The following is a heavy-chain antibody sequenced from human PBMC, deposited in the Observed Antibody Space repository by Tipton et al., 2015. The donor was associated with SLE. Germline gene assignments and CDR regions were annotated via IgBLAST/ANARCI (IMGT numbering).Heavy chain of an antibody. D-gene: IGHD2-21*01. J-gene: IGHJ4*02. Sequence: LRLSCTVSDGSISSSSYYWAWIRQPPGRGLEYIGSIYYSGTTNFNPSLKSRVTISVDTSKNQFSLKLSSVTAADTAVYYCARLGVALDYWGQGTLVTVSA. CDR3: ARLGVALDY. V-gene: IGHV4-39*07. CDR1: DGSISSSSYY. CDR2: IYYSGTT.